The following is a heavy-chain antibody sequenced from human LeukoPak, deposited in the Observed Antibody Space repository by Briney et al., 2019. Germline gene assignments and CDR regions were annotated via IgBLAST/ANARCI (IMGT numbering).Heavy chain of an antibody. CDR3: ARISSLIDY. CDR2: ISSSGSTI. CDR1: GFTFSSYE. Sequence: GGSLRLSCAASGFTFSSYEMNWVRQAPGKGLEWVSYISSSGSTIYYADSVKGRLTISRDNAKNSLYLQMNSLRAEDTAVYYCARISSLIDYWGQGTLVTVSS. J-gene: IGHJ4*02. V-gene: IGHV3-48*03.